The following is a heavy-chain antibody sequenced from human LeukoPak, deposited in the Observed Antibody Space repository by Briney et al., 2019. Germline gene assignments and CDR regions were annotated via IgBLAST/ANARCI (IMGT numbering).Heavy chain of an antibody. V-gene: IGHV3-11*01. J-gene: IGHJ4*02. Sequence: GGSLRLSCAASGFTFSDYYMSWIRQARGKGLEWVSYISSSGSTIYYADSVKGRFTISRDNAKNSLYLQMNSLRAEDTAVYYCARVGYCSGGSCYAFYYWGQGTLVTVSS. D-gene: IGHD2-15*01. CDR3: ARVGYCSGGSCYAFYY. CDR1: GFTFSDYY. CDR2: ISSSGSTI.